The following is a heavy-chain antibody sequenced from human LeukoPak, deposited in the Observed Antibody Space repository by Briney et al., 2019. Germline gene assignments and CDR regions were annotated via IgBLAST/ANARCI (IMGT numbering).Heavy chain of an antibody. V-gene: IGHV2-5*02. CDR1: GFSLSTSVVG. D-gene: IGHD6-19*01. J-gene: IGHJ4*02. Sequence: KESGPTLVKPTQTLTLTCTFSGFSLSTSVVGVGWIRQPPGKALQWLALIYWGDDKRYSPSLKSRLTITKDTSKNQVVLTMTNMDPVDTATYYCAHKGQVAGFDYWGQGTLVTVSS. CDR3: AHKGQVAGFDY. CDR2: IYWGDDK.